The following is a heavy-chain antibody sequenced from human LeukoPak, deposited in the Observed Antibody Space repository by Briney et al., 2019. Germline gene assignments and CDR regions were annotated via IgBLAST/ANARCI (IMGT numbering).Heavy chain of an antibody. J-gene: IGHJ6*02. CDR3: ARDQLRSDPEYYYYGMDV. D-gene: IGHD1-1*01. CDR2: INPSGGST. CDR1: GYTFTSYY. V-gene: IGHV1-46*01. Sequence: ASVKVSCKASGYTFTSYYMHWVRQAPGQRLERMGIINPSGGSTSYAQKFQGRVTMTRDTSTSTVYMELSSLRSEDTAVYYCARDQLRSDPEYYYYGMDVWGQGTTVTVSS.